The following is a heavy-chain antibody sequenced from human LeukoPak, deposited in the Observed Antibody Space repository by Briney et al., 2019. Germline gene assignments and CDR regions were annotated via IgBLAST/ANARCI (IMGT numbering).Heavy chain of an antibody. D-gene: IGHD5/OR15-5a*01. Sequence: SETLSLTCTVSGGSISSSSYYWGWIRQPPGRGLEWIGSIYYSGSTYYNPSLKSRVTISVDTSKNQFSLKLSSVTAADTAVYYCARVYGYWFDPWGQGTLVTASS. CDR2: IYYSGST. J-gene: IGHJ5*02. CDR3: ARVYGYWFDP. CDR1: GGSISSSSYY. V-gene: IGHV4-39*01.